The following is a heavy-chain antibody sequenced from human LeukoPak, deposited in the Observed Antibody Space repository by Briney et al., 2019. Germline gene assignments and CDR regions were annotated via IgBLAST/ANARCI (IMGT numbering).Heavy chain of an antibody. CDR1: GYTFTSYD. D-gene: IGHD6-13*01. J-gene: IGHJ4*02. Sequence: ASVKVSCKASGYTFTSYDINWVRQATGQGLEWMGRMNPNSGNTGYAQKFQGRVTITRNTSISTAYMELSSLRSEVTAVYYCARGQFIAAAGTSPLGYWGQGTLVTVSS. CDR2: MNPNSGNT. CDR3: ARGQFIAAAGTSPLGY. V-gene: IGHV1-8*03.